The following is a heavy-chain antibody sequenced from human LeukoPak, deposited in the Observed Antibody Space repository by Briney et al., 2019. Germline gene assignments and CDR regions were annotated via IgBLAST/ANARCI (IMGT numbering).Heavy chain of an antibody. V-gene: IGHV1-69*13. CDR2: IIPIFGTA. J-gene: IGHJ3*02. D-gene: IGHD3-22*01. CDR1: GYTFTGYY. Sequence: PVKVSCKASGYTFTGYYMHWVRQAPGQGLEWMGGIIPIFGTANYAQKFQGRVTITADESTSTAYMELSSLRSEDTAVYYCEYYYDSSGYYHDAFDIWGQGTMVTVSS. CDR3: EYYYDSSGYYHDAFDI.